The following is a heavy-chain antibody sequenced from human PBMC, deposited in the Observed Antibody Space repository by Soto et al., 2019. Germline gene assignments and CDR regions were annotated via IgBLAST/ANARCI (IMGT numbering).Heavy chain of an antibody. V-gene: IGHV1-18*01. Sequence: ASVKVSCKASGYTFTSYGISWVRQAPRQGLEWMGWISAYNGNTNYAQKLQGRVTMTTDTSTSTAYMELRSLRSDDTAVYYCARSYFDWLLYSTHWDYWGQGTLVTVSS. CDR1: GYTFTSYG. D-gene: IGHD3-9*01. CDR2: ISAYNGNT. J-gene: IGHJ4*02. CDR3: ARSYFDWLLYSTHWDY.